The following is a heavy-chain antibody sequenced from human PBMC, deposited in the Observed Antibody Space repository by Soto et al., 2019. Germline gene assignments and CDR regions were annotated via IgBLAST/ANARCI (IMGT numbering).Heavy chain of an antibody. CDR1: GGTFSSYA. CDR3: AARIVGATKGFDY. Sequence: SVKVSCKASGGTFSSYATSWVRQAPGQGPEWMGGIIPIFGTANYAQKFQGRVTITADESTSTAYMELSSLRSEDTAVYYCAARIVGATKGFDYWGQGTLVTVSS. J-gene: IGHJ4*02. V-gene: IGHV1-69*13. D-gene: IGHD1-26*01. CDR2: IIPIFGTA.